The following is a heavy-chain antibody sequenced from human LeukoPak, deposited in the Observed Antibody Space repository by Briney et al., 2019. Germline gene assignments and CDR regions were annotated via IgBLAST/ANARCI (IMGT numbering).Heavy chain of an antibody. CDR1: GFTFSSYA. V-gene: IGHV3-30-3*01. Sequence: AGGSLRLSCAASGFTFSSYAMHWVRQAPGKGLEWVAVISYDGSNKYYADSVKGRFTISRDNSKNTLYLQMNSLRAEDTAVYYCATPLNQYEDYFDYWGQGTLSPSPQ. D-gene: IGHD3-3*01. CDR3: ATPLNQYEDYFDY. CDR2: ISYDGSNK. J-gene: IGHJ4*02.